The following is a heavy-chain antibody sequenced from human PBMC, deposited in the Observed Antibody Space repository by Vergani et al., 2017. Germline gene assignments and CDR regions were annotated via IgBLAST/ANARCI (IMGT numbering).Heavy chain of an antibody. CDR2: INPDSGGT. CDR1: GYTFTAFY. CDR3: ARCPRAISYAYYYGMDV. J-gene: IGHJ6*02. Sequence: QMQLVQSGAEVKKPGASVKVSCKASGYTFTAFYMHWVRQAPGQGLEWVGWINPDSGGTNSAQKFQGRVTMTRDTSISTAYMELSRLRSDDTAVYYCARCPRAISYAYYYGMDVWGQGTTVTVSS. D-gene: IGHD2-2*01. V-gene: IGHV1-2*02.